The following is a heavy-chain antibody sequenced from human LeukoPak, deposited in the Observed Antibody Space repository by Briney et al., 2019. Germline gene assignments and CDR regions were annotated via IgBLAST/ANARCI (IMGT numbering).Heavy chain of an antibody. Sequence: ASVKVSCKASGYTFTDYYIHWVRQAPGQGLQWMGYINPNSGGTNSAHKSQGRVTMTRDMSLSTAYMELTRLRSDDTAVYYCARSYGSGRRDAFDIWGQGTMVTVSS. CDR2: INPNSGGT. V-gene: IGHV1-2*02. D-gene: IGHD3-10*01. CDR1: GYTFTDYY. CDR3: ARSYGSGRRDAFDI. J-gene: IGHJ3*02.